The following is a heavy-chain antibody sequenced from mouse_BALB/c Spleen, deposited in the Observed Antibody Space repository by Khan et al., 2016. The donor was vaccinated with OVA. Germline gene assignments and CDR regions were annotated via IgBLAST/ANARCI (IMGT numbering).Heavy chain of an antibody. Sequence: EVELVESGGGLVKPGGSLKLSCAASGFTFSSYAMSWVRQTPEKRLEWVASISSGGSTYYSDSMKSPITISRYNGKNILYLQMMRLRYEDTAMYSRERDYYYGTGYFDFWGEGTTVTVSA. CDR3: ERDYYYGTGYFDF. V-gene: IGHV5-6-5*01. CDR2: ISSGGST. D-gene: IGHD1-1*01. CDR1: GFTFSSYA. J-gene: IGHJ1*01.